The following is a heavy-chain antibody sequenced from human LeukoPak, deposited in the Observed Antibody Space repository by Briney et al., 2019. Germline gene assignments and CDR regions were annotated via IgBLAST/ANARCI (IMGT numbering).Heavy chain of an antibody. J-gene: IGHJ6*02. CDR2: IHYSGST. CDR3: ARYSSGWYDYYYGMDV. D-gene: IGHD6-19*01. V-gene: IGHV4-39*01. CDR1: GGSISSSLYY. Sequence: SETLSLTCIVSGGSISSSLYYWGWVRQPPEKGLEWIGSIHYSGSTYYNPSLKSRVTISVDTSKNQFSLKLSSVTAADTAVYYCARYSSGWYDYYYGMDVWGQGTTVTVSS.